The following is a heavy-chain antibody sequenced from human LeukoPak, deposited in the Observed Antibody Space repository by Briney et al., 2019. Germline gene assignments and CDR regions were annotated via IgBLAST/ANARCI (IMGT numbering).Heavy chain of an antibody. CDR2: VSPDGYS. CDR3: ARIRCGSGPEICYNY. J-gene: IGHJ4*02. Sequence: SETLSLTCAVSGVSLTDYYWSWIRQSPGKGLEWIGEVSPDGYSKYNPSLESRVSISVDTSENQLSLRLSSVTAADTSIYYCARIRCGSGPEICYNYWAQGTLVTVSS. CDR1: GVSLTDYY. V-gene: IGHV4-34*01. D-gene: IGHD3-10*02.